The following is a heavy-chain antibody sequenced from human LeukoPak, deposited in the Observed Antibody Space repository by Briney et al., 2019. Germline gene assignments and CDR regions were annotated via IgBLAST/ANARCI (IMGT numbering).Heavy chain of an antibody. V-gene: IGHV1-69*13. J-gene: IGHJ6*02. CDR3: ATRLLRYFDWLLPPPYYYYGMDV. CDR1: GGTFSSYA. Sequence: GASVKVSCKAAGGTFSSYAISWVRQAPGQGLEWMGGIIPTFGTANYAQKFQGRVTITADESTSTAYMELSSLRSEDTAVYYCATRLLRYFDWLLPPPYYYYGMDVWGQGTTVTVSS. D-gene: IGHD3-9*01. CDR2: IIPTFGTA.